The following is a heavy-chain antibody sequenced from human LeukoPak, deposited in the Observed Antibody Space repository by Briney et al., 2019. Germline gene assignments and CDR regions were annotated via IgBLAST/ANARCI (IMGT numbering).Heavy chain of an antibody. V-gene: IGHV5-51*01. Sequence: GESLQISCKGSGYNLSIYWIGRVRQMPGKGPEWMGIIYPGDSDTRYSPSFQGQVTISADKSISTAYLQWSSLKASDTAMYYCASHGYSGYGIDYWGQGAQVTVSS. CDR1: GYNLSIYW. CDR2: IYPGDSDT. D-gene: IGHD5-12*01. J-gene: IGHJ4*02. CDR3: ASHGYSGYGIDY.